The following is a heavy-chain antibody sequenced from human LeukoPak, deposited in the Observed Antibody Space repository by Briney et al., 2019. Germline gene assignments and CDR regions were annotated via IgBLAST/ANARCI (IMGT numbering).Heavy chain of an antibody. CDR2: ISSSGSTI. CDR3: ARDPSTVTTFWFDP. Sequence: GGSLRLSCAASGFTFSDYYMSWIRQAPGKGLEWVSYISSSGSTIYYADSVKGRFTISRDNAKNSLYLQINSLRAEDTAVYYCARDPSTVTTFWFDPWGQGTLVTVSS. J-gene: IGHJ5*02. D-gene: IGHD4-17*01. CDR1: GFTFSDYY. V-gene: IGHV3-11*01.